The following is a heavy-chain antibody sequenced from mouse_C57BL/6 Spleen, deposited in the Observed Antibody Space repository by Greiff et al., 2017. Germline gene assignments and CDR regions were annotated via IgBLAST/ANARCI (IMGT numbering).Heavy chain of an antibody. CDR3: ARSRNGYTDY. CDR2: INPSNGGT. V-gene: IGHV1-53*01. D-gene: IGHD2-2*01. J-gene: IGHJ2*01. CDR1: GYTFTTYW. Sequence: QVQLQQPGTELVKPGASVMLSCKASGYTFTTYWVHWVKQRPGQGLEWIGNINPSNGGTIYNEKFKSKATLTVDKASSTAYMQLSSLTSDDSAVYYCARSRNGYTDYWSQGTTLTVSS.